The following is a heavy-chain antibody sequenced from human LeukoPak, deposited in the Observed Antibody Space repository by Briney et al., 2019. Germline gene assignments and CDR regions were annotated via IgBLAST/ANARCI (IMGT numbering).Heavy chain of an antibody. D-gene: IGHD6-6*01. CDR1: GFTFSSYG. Sequence: PGGSLRLSCEASGFTFSSYGMHWVRQAPGKGLEWVAVIWSGGSGKYYADSAKGRFTISRDNSKNTLYLQMDSLRAEDTAVYYCAKDIAARRFDYWGQGTLVTVSS. CDR3: AKDIAARRFDY. CDR2: IWSGGSGK. J-gene: IGHJ4*02. V-gene: IGHV3-33*06.